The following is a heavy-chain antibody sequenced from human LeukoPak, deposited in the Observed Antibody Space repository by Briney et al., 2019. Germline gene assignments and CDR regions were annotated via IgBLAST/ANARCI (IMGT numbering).Heavy chain of an antibody. CDR3: ARDHIEHSSGWYTYWFAP. V-gene: IGHV1-46*01. Sequence: ASVKVSFKASGYTFTSYYMHWVRQAPGQGLEWMGIINPSGGSTSYAQKFQGRVTMTRDTSTSTVYMQMSSLRSEDTAVYYCARDHIEHSSGWYTYWFAPWGQGPLVTVSS. CDR1: GYTFTSYY. J-gene: IGHJ5*02. CDR2: INPSGGST. D-gene: IGHD6-19*01.